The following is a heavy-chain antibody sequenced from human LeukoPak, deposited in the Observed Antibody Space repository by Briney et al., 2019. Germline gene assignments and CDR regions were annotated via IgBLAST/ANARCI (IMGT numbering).Heavy chain of an antibody. J-gene: IGHJ4*02. CDR1: GDSISSYY. Sequence: SETLSLTCNVSGDSISSYYWSWIRQTPGKGREWIGYIYYSGSNNYHPSLKSRVTISVDTSKEQLSLKLSSVAAADTAVYYCARHYPVAGFYYWGRGILVTVSS. CDR3: ARHYPVAGFYY. CDR2: IYYSGSN. V-gene: IGHV4-59*01. D-gene: IGHD6-19*01.